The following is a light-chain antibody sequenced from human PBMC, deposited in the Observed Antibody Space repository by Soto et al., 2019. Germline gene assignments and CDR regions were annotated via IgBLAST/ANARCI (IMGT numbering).Light chain of an antibody. V-gene: IGLV2-14*01. CDR2: DVS. J-gene: IGLJ2*01. Sequence: QSALTQPASVSGSPGQSITISCTGTSSDVGGYNYVSWYQQHPGKAPKLMIYDVSNRPSGVSTRFSGSKSGNTASLTISGLQAEDEAAYYCSSYTSSSTHGVFGGGTKLTVL. CDR1: SSDVGGYNY. CDR3: SSYTSSSTHGV.